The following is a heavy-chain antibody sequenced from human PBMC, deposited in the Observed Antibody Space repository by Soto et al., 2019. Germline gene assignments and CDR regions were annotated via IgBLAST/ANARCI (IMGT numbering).Heavy chain of an antibody. J-gene: IGHJ6*01. D-gene: IGHD2-15*01. Sequence: QPGGSLRLSCEVSGFTFNTSGMHWVRQAPGKGLEWLAVISYDGGTQYYGDTVKGRFTISRDNSKNTLFLHMGRLRAEEPAMYYCATKARLPIYLYDGMDAGG. CDR1: GFTFNTSG. CDR2: ISYDGGTQ. V-gene: IGHV3-30*03. CDR3: ATKARLPIYLYDGMDA.